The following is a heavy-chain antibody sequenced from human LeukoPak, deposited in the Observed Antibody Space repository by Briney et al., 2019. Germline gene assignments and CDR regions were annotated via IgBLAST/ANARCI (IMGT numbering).Heavy chain of an antibody. D-gene: IGHD2-8*01. V-gene: IGHV3-48*03. CDR3: AREDTGVAFDI. Sequence: GGSLRLSCAASRFTFSSYEMNWVRQAPGKGLEWVSYISGSGIKHYADSVKGRFTISRDNARNSLYLQMNSLRVEDTAVYYCAREDTGVAFDIWGQGTTVTV. CDR1: RFTFSSYE. J-gene: IGHJ3*02. CDR2: ISGSGIK.